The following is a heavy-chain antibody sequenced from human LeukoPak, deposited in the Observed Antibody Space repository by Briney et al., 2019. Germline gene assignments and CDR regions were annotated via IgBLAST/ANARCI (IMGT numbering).Heavy chain of an antibody. CDR2: ISGSGGST. Sequence: GGSLRLSCAASGFTFSNYWLSWVRQAPGKGLEWVSAISGSGGSTYYADSVKGRFTISRDNSKNTLYLQMNSLRAEDTAVYYCAKVNVVVAAPHFDYWGQGTLVTVSS. D-gene: IGHD2-15*01. CDR1: GFTFSNYW. J-gene: IGHJ4*02. V-gene: IGHV3-23*01. CDR3: AKVNVVVAAPHFDY.